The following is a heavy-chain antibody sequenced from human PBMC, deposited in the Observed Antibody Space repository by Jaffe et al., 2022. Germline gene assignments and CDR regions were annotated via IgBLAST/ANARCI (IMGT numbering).Heavy chain of an antibody. D-gene: IGHD2-8*02. V-gene: IGHV1-69*01. J-gene: IGHJ6*03. CDR2: IIPIFGTA. CDR1: GGTFSSYA. Sequence: QVQLVQSGAEVKKPGSSVKVSCKASGGTFSSYAISWVRQAPGQGLEWMGGIIPIFGTANYAQKFQGRVTITADESTSTAYMELSSLRSEDTAVYYCARAGGGCTGGVCYLGDYYYYYMDVWGKGTTVTVSS. CDR3: ARAGGGCTGGVCYLGDYYYYYMDV.